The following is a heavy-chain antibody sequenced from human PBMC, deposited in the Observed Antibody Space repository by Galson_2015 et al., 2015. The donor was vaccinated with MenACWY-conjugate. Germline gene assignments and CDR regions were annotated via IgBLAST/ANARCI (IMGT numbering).Heavy chain of an antibody. Sequence: AQKFQGRVTITADKSTGTAYLELSSLTFEDTAIYYCARSPQSSGYSFDHWGQGTLVAVAS. J-gene: IGHJ4*02. CDR3: ARSPQSSGYSFDH. D-gene: IGHD3-22*01. V-gene: IGHV1-69*02.